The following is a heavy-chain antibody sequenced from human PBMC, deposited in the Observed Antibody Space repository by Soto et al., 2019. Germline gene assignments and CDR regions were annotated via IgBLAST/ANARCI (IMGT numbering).Heavy chain of an antibody. V-gene: IGHV4-59*01. Sequence: SETLSLTCTVSGGSISSYYWSWIRQPPGKGLEWIGYIYYSGSTNYNPSLKSRVTISVDTSKNQFSLKLSSVTAADTAVYYCASGLGFGELLAPGYYYYYMDVWGKGTTVTVSS. D-gene: IGHD3-10*01. J-gene: IGHJ6*03. CDR2: IYYSGST. CDR3: ASGLGFGELLAPGYYYYYMDV. CDR1: GGSISSYY.